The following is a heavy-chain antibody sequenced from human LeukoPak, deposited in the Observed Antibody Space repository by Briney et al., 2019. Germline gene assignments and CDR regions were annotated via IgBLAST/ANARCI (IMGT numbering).Heavy chain of an antibody. CDR1: GFTFSSYS. CDR3: ARDRWEPVVVVPAAIAF. D-gene: IGHD2-2*01. J-gene: IGHJ4*02. CDR2: ISSSSSYI. Sequence: GGSLRLSCAASGFTFSSYSMNWVRQAPGKGLEWVSSISSSSSYIYYADSVKGRFTISRDNAKNSLYLQMNSLRAKDTAVYYCARDRWEPVVVVPAAIAFWGQGTLVTVSS. V-gene: IGHV3-21*01.